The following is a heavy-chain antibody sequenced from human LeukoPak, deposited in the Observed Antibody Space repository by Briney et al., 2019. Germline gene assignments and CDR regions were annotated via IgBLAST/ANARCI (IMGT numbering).Heavy chain of an antibody. CDR1: GFNFDAYA. Sequence: GGSLRLSCAASGFNFDAYAMHWVRQAPGKGLQWVSLISADGGSTYYADSVKGRFTISRDNSKHSLYLQMNSLTTEDTAFYYCAKDKAGTIVWYGRWAIGLFDYWGQGTLLTVSS. D-gene: IGHD6-13*01. CDR3: AKDKAGTIVWYGRWAIGLFDY. CDR2: ISADGGST. J-gene: IGHJ4*02. V-gene: IGHV3-43*02.